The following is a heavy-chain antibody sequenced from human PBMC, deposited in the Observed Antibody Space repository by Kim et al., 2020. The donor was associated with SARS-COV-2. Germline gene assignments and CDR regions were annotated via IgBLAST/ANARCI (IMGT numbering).Heavy chain of an antibody. CDR2: ISGSGGST. J-gene: IGHJ6*02. CDR3: AKGLRAYTIFGVGKRRTDYYYGMDV. D-gene: IGHD3-3*01. V-gene: IGHV3-23*01. Sequence: GGSLRLSCAASGFTFSSYAMSWVRQAPGKGLEWVSAISGSGGSTYYADSVKGRFTISRDNSKNTLYLQMNSLRAEDTAVYYCAKGLRAYTIFGVGKRRTDYYYGMDVWGQGTTVTVSS. CDR1: GFTFSSYA.